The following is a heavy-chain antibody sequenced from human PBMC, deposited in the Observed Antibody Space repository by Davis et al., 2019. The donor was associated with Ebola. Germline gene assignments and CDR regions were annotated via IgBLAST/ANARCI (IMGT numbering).Heavy chain of an antibody. CDR2: ASYSGTT. J-gene: IGHJ4*02. CDR1: GGSISSSSYY. D-gene: IGHD6-19*01. V-gene: IGHV4-39*07. Sequence: PGGSLRLSCTVSGGSISSSSYYWGWIRQPPGKGLDWIGSASYSGTTHYNPSLDNRVIISIDTSNNQFSLKLSSVTAADTAVYFCARVLSTAWYGTFDHWGQGTLLTVSS. CDR3: ARVLSTAWYGTFDH.